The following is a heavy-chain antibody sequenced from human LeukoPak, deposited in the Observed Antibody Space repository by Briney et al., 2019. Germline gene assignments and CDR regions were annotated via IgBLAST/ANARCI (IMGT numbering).Heavy chain of an antibody. V-gene: IGHV3-48*04. D-gene: IGHD2-15*01. J-gene: IGHJ4*02. CDR3: AKSRGGGRTRTPFDY. CDR1: GFTFSSSS. Sequence: GGSLRLSCAASGFTFSSSSMNWVRQAPGKGLEWVSYISSSSSTIYYADSVKGRFTISRDNAKNSLYLQMNSLRAEDTALYYCAKSRGGGRTRTPFDYWGQGTLVTVSS. CDR2: ISSSSSTI.